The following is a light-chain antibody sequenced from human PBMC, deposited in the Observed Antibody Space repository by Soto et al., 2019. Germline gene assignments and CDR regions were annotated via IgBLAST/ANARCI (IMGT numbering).Light chain of an antibody. Sequence: EIVMTQSPATLSVSPGERVTLSCRASQSVSRNLGWYQQKPGQPPRLLIYGASTRATGIPARFSGSASGTELTLSISSLKSEDFAVYYCQQYNNWPWTFGQGTKVEIK. CDR3: QQYNNWPWT. V-gene: IGKV3D-15*01. CDR2: GAS. CDR1: QSVSRN. J-gene: IGKJ1*01.